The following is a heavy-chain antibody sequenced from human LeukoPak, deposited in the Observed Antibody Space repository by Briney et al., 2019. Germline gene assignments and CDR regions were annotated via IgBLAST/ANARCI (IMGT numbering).Heavy chain of an antibody. J-gene: IGHJ3*02. Sequence: SETLSLTCIVSGDSISRDSYYWGWIRQPPGEGLVWIGSVYYSGSTFYNPSLKSRASISIDPSKMRFSLKLNSVTAADTAVYYCARSGGYSSSSYGTSIWGQGTMVTVSS. CDR3: ARSGGYSSSSYGTSI. V-gene: IGHV4-39*07. CDR1: GDSISRDSYY. CDR2: VYYSGST. D-gene: IGHD6-13*01.